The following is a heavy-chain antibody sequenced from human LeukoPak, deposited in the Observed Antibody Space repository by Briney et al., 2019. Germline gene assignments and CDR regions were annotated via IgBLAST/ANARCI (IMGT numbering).Heavy chain of an antibody. D-gene: IGHD3-10*01. Sequence: GESLKISCKGSGYSFTSYWIGWVRQMPGKGLEWMGIIYPGDSDTRYSPSSQGQVTISADKSISTAYLQWSSLKASDTAMYYCARCTYYYGSGSFLLGYYYGMDVWGQGTTVTVSS. J-gene: IGHJ6*02. CDR3: ARCTYYYGSGSFLLGYYYGMDV. V-gene: IGHV5-51*01. CDR1: GYSFTSYW. CDR2: IYPGDSDT.